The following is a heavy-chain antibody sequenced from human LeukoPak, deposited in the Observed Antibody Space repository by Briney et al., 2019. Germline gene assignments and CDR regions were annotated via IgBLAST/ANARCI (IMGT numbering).Heavy chain of an antibody. J-gene: IGHJ4*02. CDR3: ASSIVVPGHY. D-gene: IGHD6-19*01. V-gene: IGHV3-74*01. CDR2: IGGDGTTT. CDR1: GFTFSSYW. Sequence: PGGSLRLSCTASGFTFSSYWMHWVCQAPGKGLVWVSHIGGDGTTTGYADSVKGRFTISRDNAKNTLYLQMNSLRVEDTAVYYCASSIVVPGHYWGQGTLVTVSS.